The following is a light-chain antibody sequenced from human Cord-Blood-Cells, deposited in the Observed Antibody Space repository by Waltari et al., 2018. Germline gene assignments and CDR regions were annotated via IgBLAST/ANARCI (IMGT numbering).Light chain of an antibody. V-gene: IGLV2-8*01. CDR1: SSDVGGYNY. J-gene: IGLJ1*01. Sequence: QSALTQPPSASGSPGQSVTISCTGTSSDVGGYNYVSWYQQHPGTAPKLMVYEVSKRPSGVPDRFSGSKSGNTASLTVSGLQAEDEADYYCSSYAGSNNRVFGTGTKVTVL. CDR2: EVS. CDR3: SSYAGSNNRV.